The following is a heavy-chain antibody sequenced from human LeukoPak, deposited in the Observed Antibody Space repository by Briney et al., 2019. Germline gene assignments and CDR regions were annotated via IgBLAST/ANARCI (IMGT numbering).Heavy chain of an antibody. J-gene: IGHJ4*02. CDR2: ISYDGSNK. CDR1: GFTFSSYI. V-gene: IGHV3-30-3*01. CDR3: ARGAVGY. Sequence: GGSLRLSCAASGFTFSSYIMHWVRQAPGKGLEWVAIISYDGSNKYYADSVKGRFTISRDNSKNTLYLQMNSLRAEDTAVYYCARGAVGYWGQGTLVTVSS. D-gene: IGHD2-15*01.